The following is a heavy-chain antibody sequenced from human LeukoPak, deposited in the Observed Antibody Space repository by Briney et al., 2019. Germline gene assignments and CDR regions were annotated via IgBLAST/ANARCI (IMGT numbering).Heavy chain of an antibody. CDR2: INPSGGRT. D-gene: IGHD2-15*01. V-gene: IGHV1-46*01. CDR3: ARCDHFEVAARRDWYFDL. CDR1: GYTFTSYY. J-gene: IGHJ2*01. Sequence: ASVKVSCKASGYTFTSYYMHWVRQAPGQGLEGMGLINPSGGRTRYAQKFQGRVTMTRDMATSTVYMELSSLRSEDTAVYYCARCDHFEVAARRDWYFDLWGRGTLVTVSS.